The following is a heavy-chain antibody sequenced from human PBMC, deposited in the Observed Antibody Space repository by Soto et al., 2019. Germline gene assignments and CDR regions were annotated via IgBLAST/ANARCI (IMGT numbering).Heavy chain of an antibody. CDR2: FDPEDGET. V-gene: IGHV1-24*01. CDR1: GYTLTELS. J-gene: IGHJ4*02. D-gene: IGHD3-10*01. Sequence: QVQLVQSGAEVKKPGASVKVSCKVSGYTLTELSMHWVRQAPGKGLEWMGGFDPEDGETIYAQKFQGRVTMAEDTSTDTAYMELSSLRSEDTAVYYCATSSPVRITMVRGMGYWGQGTLVTVSS. CDR3: ATSSPVRITMVRGMGY.